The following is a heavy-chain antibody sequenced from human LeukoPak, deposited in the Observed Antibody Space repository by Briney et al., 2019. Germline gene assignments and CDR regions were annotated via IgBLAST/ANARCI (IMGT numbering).Heavy chain of an antibody. CDR1: GFTVSSNY. CDR3: ARGGIAAAGSFDY. V-gene: IGHV3-66*02. CDR2: IYSGGST. Sequence: GGSLRLSCAASGFTVSSNYMSWVRQAPGKGLEWVSVIYSGGSTYYADSVKGRFTISRDNSKSTLYLQMNSLRAEDTAVYYCARGGIAAAGSFDYWGQGTLVTVSS. J-gene: IGHJ4*02. D-gene: IGHD6-13*01.